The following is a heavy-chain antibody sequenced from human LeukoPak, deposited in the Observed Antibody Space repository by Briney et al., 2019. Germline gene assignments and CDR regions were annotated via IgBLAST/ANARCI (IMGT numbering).Heavy chain of an antibody. V-gene: IGHV3-30-3*01. J-gene: IGHJ4*02. CDR3: ARDSDFDY. Sequence: GGSLRLSCAASGFTFSSYAMHWVRQAPGKGPEWVAVISYDGSNKYYADSVKGRFTISRDNSKNTLYLQMNSLRAEDTAVYYCARDSDFDYWGQGTLVTVSS. CDR1: GFTFSSYA. CDR2: ISYDGSNK.